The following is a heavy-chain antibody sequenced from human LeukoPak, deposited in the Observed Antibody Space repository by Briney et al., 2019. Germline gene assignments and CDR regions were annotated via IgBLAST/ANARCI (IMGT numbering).Heavy chain of an antibody. CDR1: GDSLISNSYW. CDR3: AGQRHNFGFYDG. D-gene: IGHD3-3*01. V-gene: IGHV4-39*01. J-gene: IGHJ6*02. CDR2: TFYTGRT. Sequence: PSETLSLTCTVSGDSLISNSYWWDWVRLPPGKGLECIGATFYTGRTFYSPSLKSRGTISLDTAKNQFSLDLSSATSADTAAHFWAGQRHNFGFYDGWGQGTTVTVSS.